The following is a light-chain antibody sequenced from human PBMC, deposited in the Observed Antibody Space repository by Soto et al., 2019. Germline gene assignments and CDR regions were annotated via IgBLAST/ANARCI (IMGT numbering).Light chain of an antibody. Sequence: QSALTQPPSASGSPGQSVTISCTGTSSDVGAYKYVSRYQQYPGKAPKLMIYEVSKRPSGVPDRFSGSKSGNTASLTVSGLQAEDEAGYYCTSYVGSNIWVFGGGTKLTVL. J-gene: IGLJ3*02. CDR2: EVS. V-gene: IGLV2-8*01. CDR1: SSDVGAYKY. CDR3: TSYVGSNIWV.